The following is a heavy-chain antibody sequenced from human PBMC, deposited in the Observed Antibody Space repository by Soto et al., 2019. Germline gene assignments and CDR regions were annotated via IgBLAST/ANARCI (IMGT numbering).Heavy chain of an antibody. CDR3: VSCYGYFAN. V-gene: IGHV3-33*01. Sequence: QVQLVEPGGGVVQPGRSLRLSCAAAVIIFSNYGTHWDRQAPDKGLEWVAVIWYDGRDKYHADSVKGRFTISRDNSKNTQYLQLKSLTTHGTGVYYSVSCYGYFANRGQGTLVMVSS. D-gene: IGHD3-16*01. CDR1: VIIFSNYG. CDR2: IWYDGRDK. J-gene: IGHJ4*02.